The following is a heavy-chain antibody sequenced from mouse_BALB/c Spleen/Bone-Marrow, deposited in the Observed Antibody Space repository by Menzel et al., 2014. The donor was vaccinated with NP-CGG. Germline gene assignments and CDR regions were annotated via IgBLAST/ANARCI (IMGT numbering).Heavy chain of an antibody. CDR3: ARDAMDY. Sequence: VKLQESGAELVRPGVSVKISCKGSGYTFTDYAMHWVKQSHAKSLEWIGVISTYYGDASYNQKFKGKATMTVDKSSSTAYMEQARVTSEDSAIYSCARDAMDYWGQGTSVTVSS. CDR2: ISTYYGDA. J-gene: IGHJ4*01. V-gene: IGHV1S137*01. CDR1: GYTFTDYA.